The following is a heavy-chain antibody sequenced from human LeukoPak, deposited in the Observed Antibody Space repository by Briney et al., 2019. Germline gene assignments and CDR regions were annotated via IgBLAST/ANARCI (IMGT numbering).Heavy chain of an antibody. CDR1: GFTFDDYA. CDR3: AKDMTNSSGWYFDH. V-gene: IGHV3-9*01. Sequence: GGSLRLSCAASGFTFDDYAMHWVRQAPGKGLEWVSGISWNSGSIGYADSVKGRFTISRDNAKNSLYLQMNSLRAEDTALYYCAKDMTNSSGWYFDHWGQGTLVTVSS. CDR2: ISWNSGSI. J-gene: IGHJ4*02. D-gene: IGHD6-19*01.